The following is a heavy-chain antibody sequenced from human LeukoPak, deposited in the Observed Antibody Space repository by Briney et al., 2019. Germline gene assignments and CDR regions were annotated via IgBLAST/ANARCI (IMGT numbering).Heavy chain of an antibody. CDR1: GYTFTSYY. CDR3: ARDGPGCTSCYTGFGYYFGY. V-gene: IGHV1-46*01. CDR2: INPSGGST. D-gene: IGHD2-2*02. Sequence: ASVKVSCKASGYTFTSYYMHWVRQAPGQGLEWMGIINPSGGSTSYAQKFQGRVTMTRDTSTSTVYMELSSLRSEDTAVYYCARDGPGCTSCYTGFGYYFGYWGQGTLVTVSS. J-gene: IGHJ4*02.